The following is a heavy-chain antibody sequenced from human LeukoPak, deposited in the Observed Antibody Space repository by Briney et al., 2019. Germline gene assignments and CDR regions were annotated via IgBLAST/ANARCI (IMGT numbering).Heavy chain of an antibody. D-gene: IGHD4-17*01. CDR3: AKDWIYGSYFDY. Sequence: GGSLRLSCAGSGFTFSSYGIHWVRQARGKGLEWVTFIRYDGSNVQYADSVQGRLTISRDNSKNTVYLQMNSLRVEDSGLYYCAKDWIYGSYFDYWGQGTLVTVSS. CDR2: IRYDGSNV. V-gene: IGHV3-30*02. CDR1: GFTFSSYG. J-gene: IGHJ4*02.